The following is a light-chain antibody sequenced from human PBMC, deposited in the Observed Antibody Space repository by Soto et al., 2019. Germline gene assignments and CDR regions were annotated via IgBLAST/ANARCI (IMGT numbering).Light chain of an antibody. V-gene: IGKV1-5*01. J-gene: IGKJ2*01. CDR3: QQYNSYST. Sequence: DIQMTQSPSTLSASVGDRVTITCRARQSISSWLAWYQQKPGKAPKLLIYAASTLEIGVPSRFSGSGSGTDFSLTISSLQADDFATYCCQQYNSYSTVGQGTKLEIK. CDR1: QSISSW. CDR2: AAS.